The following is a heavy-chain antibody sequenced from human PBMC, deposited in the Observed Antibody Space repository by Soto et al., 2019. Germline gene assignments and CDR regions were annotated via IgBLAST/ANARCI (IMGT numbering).Heavy chain of an antibody. D-gene: IGHD1-26*01. Sequence: SETLSLTCTVSGGSISSYYWSWIRQPPGKGLEWIGYIYYSGSTNYNPSLKSRVTISVDTSKNQFSLKLSSVTAADTAVYYCARSGREGVPRFDYWGQGTLVTVSS. CDR1: GGSISSYY. CDR2: IYYSGST. J-gene: IGHJ4*02. V-gene: IGHV4-59*08. CDR3: ARSGREGVPRFDY.